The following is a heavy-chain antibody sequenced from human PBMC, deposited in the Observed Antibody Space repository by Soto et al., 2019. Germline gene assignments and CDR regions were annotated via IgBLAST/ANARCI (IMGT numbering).Heavy chain of an antibody. V-gene: IGHV3-11*01. CDR3: ASDPYYHASAY. J-gene: IGHJ4*02. CDR1: GFTFRDHY. Sequence: QVHLVESGGGLVKPGGSLRLSCAASGFTFRDHYMTWIRQAPGKGLDWVAKISGSGSTIFYADSVEGRFTVSRDNAKNSVYLQMDSLRAEDTAVYYCASDPYYHASAYWGQGTLLTVSS. CDR2: ISGSGSTI. D-gene: IGHD3-10*01.